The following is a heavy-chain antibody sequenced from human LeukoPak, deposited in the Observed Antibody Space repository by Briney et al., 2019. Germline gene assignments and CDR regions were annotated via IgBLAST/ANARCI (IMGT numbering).Heavy chain of an antibody. V-gene: IGHV4-59*01. D-gene: IGHD6-13*01. J-gene: IGHJ4*02. CDR2: IYYSGTT. Sequence: KTSETLSLTCTVSGGSISNYYWNWIRQPPGKGLEWLGYIYYSGTTNYNPSLKSRVTISVDMSKNQFSLKLSSMTAADTAVYYCARGSPGIAITVADYWGQGTLVTVSS. CDR1: GGSISNYY. CDR3: ARGSPGIAITVADY.